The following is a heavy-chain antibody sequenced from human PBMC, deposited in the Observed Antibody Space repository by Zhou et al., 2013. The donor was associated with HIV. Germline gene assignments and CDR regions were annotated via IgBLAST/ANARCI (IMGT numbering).Heavy chain of an antibody. CDR1: GGTFSSYA. D-gene: IGHD1-1*01. CDR3: AIKLAEGLFDY. V-gene: IGHV1-2*02. CDR2: ILPNTDAT. Sequence: QVQLVQSGAEVKKPGSSVKVSCKVSGGTFSSYAINWVRQAPGQGLEWMGWILPNTDATKYAPRFQGRVTMTRDTSISTIYMELSSLTSEDTAIYYCAIKLAEGLFDYWGQGTLVTVSS. J-gene: IGHJ4*02.